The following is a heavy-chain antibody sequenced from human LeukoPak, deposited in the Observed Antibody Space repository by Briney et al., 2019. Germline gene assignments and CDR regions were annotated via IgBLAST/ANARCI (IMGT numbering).Heavy chain of an antibody. CDR3: ARTLRFFRFLDV. J-gene: IGHJ6*02. V-gene: IGHV3-7*03. CDR1: GFTFSNYW. Sequence: GGSLRLSCAASGFTFSNYWMSWVRQAPEKGLEWVANIKPYGSETYSVDSVKGRFTISRDNAKNSLYLQMNSLRAEDTAVYYCARTLRFFRFLDVWGQGTTVTVSS. D-gene: IGHD3-3*01. CDR2: IKPYGSET.